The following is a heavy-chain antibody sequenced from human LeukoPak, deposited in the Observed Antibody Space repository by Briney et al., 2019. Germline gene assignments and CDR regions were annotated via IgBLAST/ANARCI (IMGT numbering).Heavy chain of an antibody. J-gene: IGHJ4*02. D-gene: IGHD1-1*01. V-gene: IGHV3-74*01. CDR2: INSDGSST. Sequence: PGGSLRLSCAASGFSFSSYWMHWVRQAPGKGLVWVSRINSDGSSTNYADSVKGRFAISRDNAKNTLYLQMNSLRGEDTAVYYCARERKYDSNFDYWGQGTLVTVSS. CDR1: GFSFSSYW. CDR3: ARERKYDSNFDY.